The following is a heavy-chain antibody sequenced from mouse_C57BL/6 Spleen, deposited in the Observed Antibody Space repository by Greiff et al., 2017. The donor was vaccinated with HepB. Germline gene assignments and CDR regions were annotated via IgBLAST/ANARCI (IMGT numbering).Heavy chain of an antibody. Sequence: VQLQQPGAELVKPGASVKLSCKASGYTFTSYWMQWVKQRPGQGLEWIGEIDPSDSYTNYNQKFKGKATLTVDTSSSTAYMQLSSLTSEDSAVYYCARQRVFDYWGQGTTLTVSS. CDR1: GYTFTSYW. CDR2: IDPSDSYT. CDR3: ARQRVFDY. V-gene: IGHV1-50*01. J-gene: IGHJ2*01.